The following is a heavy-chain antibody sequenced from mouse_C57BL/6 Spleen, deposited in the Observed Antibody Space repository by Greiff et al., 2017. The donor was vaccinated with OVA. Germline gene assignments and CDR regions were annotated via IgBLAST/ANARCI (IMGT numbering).Heavy chain of an antibody. CDR3: ARRGYSSGYAMDY. D-gene: IGHD3-2*02. J-gene: IGHJ4*01. CDR2: IHPNSGST. Sequence: VQLKQPGAELVKPGASVKLSCKASGYTFTSYWMHWVKQRPGQGLEWIGMIHPNSGSTNYNEKFKSKATLTVDKSSSTAYMQLSSLTSEDSAVYYCARRGYSSGYAMDYWGQGTSVTVSS. CDR1: GYTFTSYW. V-gene: IGHV1-64*01.